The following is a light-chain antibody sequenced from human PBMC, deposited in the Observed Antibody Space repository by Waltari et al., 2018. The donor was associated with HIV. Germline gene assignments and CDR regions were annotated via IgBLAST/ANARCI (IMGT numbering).Light chain of an antibody. J-gene: IGLJ3*02. CDR2: GNS. Sequence: QSVLTQPPSVSGAPGQRVTISCTGSSSNLGAGVVVHWYRQLPGTAPKLLIYGNSNRPSGVPDRFSGSKSGTSASLAITGLQAEDEADYYCQSHDNSLSAWVFGGGTRLTVL. CDR1: SSNLGAGVV. CDR3: QSHDNSLSAWV. V-gene: IGLV1-40*01.